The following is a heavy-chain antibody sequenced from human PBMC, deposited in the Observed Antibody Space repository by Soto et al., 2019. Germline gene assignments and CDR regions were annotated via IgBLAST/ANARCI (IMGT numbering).Heavy chain of an antibody. CDR1: GYTLTELS. CDR2: FDPEDGET. J-gene: IGHJ3*02. V-gene: IGHV1-24*01. Sequence: ASVKVSCKVSGYTLTELSMHWVRQAPGKGLEWMGGFDPEDGETIYAQKFQGRVTMTEDTSTDTAYMELSSLRSEDTAVYYCALYCSNTSCPTWYAFDIWGQGTMVTVSS. CDR3: ALYCSNTSCPTWYAFDI. D-gene: IGHD2-2*01.